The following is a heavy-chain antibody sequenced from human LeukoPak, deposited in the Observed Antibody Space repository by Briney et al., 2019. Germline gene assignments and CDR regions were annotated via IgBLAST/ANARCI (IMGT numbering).Heavy chain of an antibody. CDR2: IGTSSSYI. Sequence: PGGSLRLSCAASGFIFSTYSMNWVRQAPGRGLEWVSSIGTSSSYIYYADSLKGRFTISRDNAKNSLYLQMNSLRAEDTAVYYCARRATSERGHSYGLDYWGQGTLVTVSS. CDR1: GFIFSTYS. D-gene: IGHD5-18*01. J-gene: IGHJ4*02. V-gene: IGHV3-21*01. CDR3: ARRATSERGHSYGLDY.